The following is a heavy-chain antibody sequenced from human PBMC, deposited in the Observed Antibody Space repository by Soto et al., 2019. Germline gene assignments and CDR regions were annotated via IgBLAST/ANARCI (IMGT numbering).Heavy chain of an antibody. J-gene: IGHJ6*02. Sequence: LRLSCAASGFTFSSYGMHWVRQAPGKGLEWVAVISYDGSNKYYADSVKGRFTISRDNSKNTLYLQMNSLRAEDTAVYYCAKDVGYYDFWSGYSTLYYYYYYGMDVWGQGTTVTVSS. CDR1: GFTFSSYG. CDR3: AKDVGYYDFWSGYSTLYYYYYYGMDV. CDR2: ISYDGSNK. D-gene: IGHD3-3*01. V-gene: IGHV3-30*18.